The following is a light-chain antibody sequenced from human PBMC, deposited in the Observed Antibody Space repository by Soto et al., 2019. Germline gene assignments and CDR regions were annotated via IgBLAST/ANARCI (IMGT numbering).Light chain of an antibody. Sequence: QSALAQPASVSGSPGQSIAISCTGTSSDVGGYNYVSWYQQHPGKAPKLMIYDVSNRPSGVSNRFSGSKSGNMASLTISGLQAEDEADYYCGSFTSSNTYVFGTGTKVTVL. V-gene: IGLV2-14*01. CDR1: SSDVGGYNY. J-gene: IGLJ1*01. CDR3: GSFTSSNTYV. CDR2: DVS.